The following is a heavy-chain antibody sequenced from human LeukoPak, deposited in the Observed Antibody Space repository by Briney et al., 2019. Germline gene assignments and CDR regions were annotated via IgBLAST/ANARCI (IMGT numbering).Heavy chain of an antibody. CDR2: ISAYNGNT. D-gene: IGHD4-17*01. CDR3: ARAFAYGDYNYYYYYMDV. CDR1: GYTFTGYY. V-gene: IGHV1-18*04. J-gene: IGHJ6*03. Sequence: GASVKVSCKASGYTFTGYYMHWVRQAPGQGLEWMGWISAYNGNTNYAQKLQGRVTMTTDTSTSTAYMELRSLRSDDTAVYYCARAFAYGDYNYYYYYMDVWGKGTTVTVSS.